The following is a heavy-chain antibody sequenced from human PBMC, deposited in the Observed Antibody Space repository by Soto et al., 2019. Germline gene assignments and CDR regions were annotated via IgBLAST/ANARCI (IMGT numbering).Heavy chain of an antibody. Sequence: GGSLRLSCAASGFTFDDYAMHWVRQAPGKGLEWVSAISGSGGSTYYADSVKGRFTISRDNSKNTLYLQMNSLRAEDTAVYYCAKDLNRLQGDYGYYYYYGMDVWGQGTTVTVSS. J-gene: IGHJ6*02. CDR1: GFTFDDYA. V-gene: IGHV3-23*01. CDR2: ISGSGGST. D-gene: IGHD4-17*01. CDR3: AKDLNRLQGDYGYYYYYGMDV.